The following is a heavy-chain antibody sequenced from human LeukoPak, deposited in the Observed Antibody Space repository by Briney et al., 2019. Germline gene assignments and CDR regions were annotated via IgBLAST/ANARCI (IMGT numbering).Heavy chain of an antibody. J-gene: IGHJ4*02. CDR2: IYYSGST. Sequence: SETLSLTCTVSGGSISSSSYYWGWIRQPPGKGLEWIGSIYYSGSTYYNPSLKSRVTISVDTSKSQFSLKLSSVTAADTAVYYCARDTYYDSSGLDYWGQGTLVTVSS. D-gene: IGHD3-22*01. CDR3: ARDTYYDSSGLDY. CDR1: GGSISSSSYY. V-gene: IGHV4-39*07.